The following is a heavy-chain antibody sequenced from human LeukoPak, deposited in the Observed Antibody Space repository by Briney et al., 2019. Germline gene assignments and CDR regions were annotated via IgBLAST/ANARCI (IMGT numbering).Heavy chain of an antibody. D-gene: IGHD3-10*01. CDR3: ARDMDPYDY. J-gene: IGHJ4*02. CDR2: IYYSGST. CDR1: GGSISSYY. V-gene: IGHV4-59*01. Sequence: PSETLSLTCTVSGGSISSYYWSWIRQPPGKGLEWIGYIYYSGSTNYNPSLKSRVTISVDTSKNQFSLKLSSVTAADTAVYYCARDMDPYDYWGQGTLVTVSS.